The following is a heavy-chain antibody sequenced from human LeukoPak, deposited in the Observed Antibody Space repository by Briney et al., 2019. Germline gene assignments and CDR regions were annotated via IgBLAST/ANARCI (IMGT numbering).Heavy chain of an antibody. CDR2: IIPIFGTA. V-gene: IGHV1-69*13. D-gene: IGHD3-22*01. Sequence: SVKVSCKASGGTFSSYAISWVRQAPGQGLEWMGGIIPIFGTANYAQKFQGRVTITADESTSTAYMEPSSLRSEDTAVYYCARQYYYDSSGYYYLVDYWGQGTLVTVSS. CDR1: GGTFSSYA. J-gene: IGHJ4*02. CDR3: ARQYYYDSSGYYYLVDY.